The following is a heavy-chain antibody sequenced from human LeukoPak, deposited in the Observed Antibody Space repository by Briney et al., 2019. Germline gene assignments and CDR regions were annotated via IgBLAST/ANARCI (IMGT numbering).Heavy chain of an antibody. CDR2: IIPIFGTA. J-gene: IGHJ6*03. D-gene: IGHD6-13*01. CDR1: GGTFSSYA. V-gene: IGHV1-69*05. CDR3: ATGVAAAGHYYYYYMDV. Sequence: ASVKVSCKASGGTFSSYAISWVRQAPGQGLEWMGGIIPIFGTANYAQKFQGRVTITTDESTSTAYMKLSSLRSEDTAVYYCATGVAAAGHYYYYYMDVWGKGTTVTVSS.